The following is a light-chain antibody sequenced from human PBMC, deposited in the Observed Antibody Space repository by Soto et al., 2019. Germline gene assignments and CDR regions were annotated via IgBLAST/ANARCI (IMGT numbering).Light chain of an antibody. V-gene: IGLV2-14*01. CDR2: DVS. Sequence: QSVLTQPASVSGSPGQSITISCTGTGSDVGGYNYVSWYQQHPGKAPKVMINDVSNRPSGVSNRFSGSKSGNTASLTISGLQAEDEADYYCSSYTSASTPLVFGGGTQLTVL. J-gene: IGLJ2*01. CDR1: GSDVGGYNY. CDR3: SSYTSASTPLV.